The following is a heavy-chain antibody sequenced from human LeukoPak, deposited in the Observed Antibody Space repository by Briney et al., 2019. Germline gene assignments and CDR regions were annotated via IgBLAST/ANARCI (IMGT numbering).Heavy chain of an antibody. Sequence: GGSLRLSCTTPKFNFHNYGLTWVRQAPGKGLEWVSSISGSGGSTQYAASVQGRFTISRDNSKNTLYLQMNSLRAEDTAVYYCAKGNEYYDFWSGYFLFDYWGQGTLVTVSS. CDR3: AKGNEYYDFWSGYFLFDY. CDR2: ISGSGGST. V-gene: IGHV3-23*01. D-gene: IGHD3-3*01. CDR1: KFNFHNYG. J-gene: IGHJ4*02.